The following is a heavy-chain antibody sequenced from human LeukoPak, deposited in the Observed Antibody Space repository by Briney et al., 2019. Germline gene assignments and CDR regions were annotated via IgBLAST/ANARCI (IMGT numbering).Heavy chain of an antibody. CDR1: GFTVSSNS. CDR2: IYSDNT. Sequence: GGSLRLSCTVSGFTVSSNSMSWGRQAPGEGLEWVSFIYSDNTHYSDSVTGRFTISRDNSKNTLYLQMNSLRAEDTAVYYCARRAGAYSHPYDYWGQGTLVTVSS. V-gene: IGHV3-53*01. J-gene: IGHJ4*02. CDR3: ARRAGAYSHPYDY. D-gene: IGHD4/OR15-4a*01.